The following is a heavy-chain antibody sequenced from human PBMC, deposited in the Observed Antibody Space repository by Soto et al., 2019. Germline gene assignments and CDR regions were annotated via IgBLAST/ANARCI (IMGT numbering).Heavy chain of an antibody. CDR3: ARFFYYDFWSGYYYYYYGMDV. D-gene: IGHD3-3*01. J-gene: IGHJ6*02. V-gene: IGHV1-18*04. CDR2: ISAYNGNT. CDR1: GYTFTSDG. Sequence: ASVKVSCKASGYTFTSDGISWVRQAPGQGLEWMGWISAYNGNTNSAQKLQGRVTMTTDTSTSTAYMELRSLRSDDTAVYYCARFFYYDFWSGYYYYYYGMDVWG.